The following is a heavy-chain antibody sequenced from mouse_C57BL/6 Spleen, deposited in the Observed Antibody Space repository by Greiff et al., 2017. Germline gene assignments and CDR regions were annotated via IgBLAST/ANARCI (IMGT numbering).Heavy chain of an antibody. CDR1: GFNIKDDY. CDR2: IDPENGDT. D-gene: IGHD1-1*02. J-gene: IGHJ2*01. CDR3: TVITIGDY. V-gene: IGHV14-4*01. Sequence: EVQLQQSGAELVRPGASVKLSCTASGFNIKDDYMHWVKQRPEQGLEWIGWIDPENGDTEYASKFQGKGTITADTSSNTAYLQLSSLTSEDTAVYYCTVITIGDYWGQGTTLTVSS.